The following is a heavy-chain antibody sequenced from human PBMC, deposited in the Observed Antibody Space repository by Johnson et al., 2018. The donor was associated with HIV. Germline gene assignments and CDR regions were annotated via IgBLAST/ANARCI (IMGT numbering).Heavy chain of an antibody. CDR2: IKQDGSEK. J-gene: IGHJ3*02. Sequence: VPLVESGGGFVQPGGSLRLSCAASGFTFSSYWMSWVRQAPGKGLEWVANIKQDGSEKYYVDSVKRRFTISRDNAKNTLYLQMNSLRVEDTAVYYCARGGHCGGDCAGAKQALDIWGQGTRVTVSS. V-gene: IGHV3-7*03. CDR1: GFTFSSYW. CDR3: ARGGHCGGDCAGAKQALDI. D-gene: IGHD2-21*01.